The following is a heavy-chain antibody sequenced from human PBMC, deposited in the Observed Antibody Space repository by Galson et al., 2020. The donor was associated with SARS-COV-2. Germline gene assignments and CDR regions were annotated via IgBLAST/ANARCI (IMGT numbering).Heavy chain of an antibody. J-gene: IGHJ6*02. CDR3: ARTVAAPGYGMDV. V-gene: IGHV3-11*01. CDR2: ISSSSRTI. Sequence: GGSLRLSCAASGFTFSDDYMSWIRQAPGKGLEWVSDISSSSRTIYYADSVKGRFTISRDNAKNSLYLQMNSLRAEDTAVDYCARTVAAPGYGMDVWGQGTAVTVSS. D-gene: IGHD6-25*01. CDR1: GFTFSDDY.